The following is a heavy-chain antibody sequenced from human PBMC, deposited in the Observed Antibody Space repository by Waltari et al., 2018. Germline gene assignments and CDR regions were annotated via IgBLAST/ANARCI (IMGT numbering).Heavy chain of an antibody. D-gene: IGHD6-6*01. CDR3: ARETGSSSEAY. V-gene: IGHV3-33*01. CDR2: IWYDGSNK. Sequence: QAPGKGLEWVAVIWYDGSNKYYADFVKGRFTISRDNSKSTLYLQMNSLRAEDTAVYYCARETGSSSEAYWGQGTLVTVSS. J-gene: IGHJ4*02.